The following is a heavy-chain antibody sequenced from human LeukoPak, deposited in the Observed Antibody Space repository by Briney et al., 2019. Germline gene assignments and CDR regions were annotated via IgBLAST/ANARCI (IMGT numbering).Heavy chain of an antibody. J-gene: IGHJ4*02. CDR1: GFTLSSYT. V-gene: IGHV3-23*01. Sequence: GGSLRLSCAASGFTLSSYTMIWVRQAPGKGLEWVSSSRTGLTITDYADSVKGRFTISRDNSKNTLYVQVNSLGTEDTAAYYCAKGSYYDSSGSFYFDYWGQGTLVTVSS. D-gene: IGHD3-22*01. CDR2: SRTGLTIT. CDR3: AKGSYYDSSGSFYFDY.